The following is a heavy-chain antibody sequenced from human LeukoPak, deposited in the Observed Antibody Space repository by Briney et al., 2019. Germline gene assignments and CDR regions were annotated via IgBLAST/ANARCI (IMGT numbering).Heavy chain of an antibody. CDR3: AREGTYYYDSSGYLDY. Sequence: GGSLRLSCAASGFTFSSYEMNWVRQAPGKGLEWVSGINWNGGSTVYADSVKGRFTISRDKAKNSLYLQMNSLRAEDTALYYCAREGTYYYDSSGYLDYWGQGTLVTVSS. CDR2: INWNGGST. CDR1: GFTFSSYE. D-gene: IGHD3-22*01. J-gene: IGHJ4*02. V-gene: IGHV3-20*04.